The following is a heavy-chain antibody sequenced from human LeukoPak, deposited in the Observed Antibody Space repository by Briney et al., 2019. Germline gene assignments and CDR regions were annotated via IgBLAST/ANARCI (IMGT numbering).Heavy chain of an antibody. Sequence: SETLSVTCTVSGYSISSGYYWGWIRQPPGKGLEWIGSIYHSGSTYYNPSLKSRVTISVDTSKNQFSLKLSSVTAADTAVYYCARDRQYQPNWFDPWGQGTLVTVSS. D-gene: IGHD2-2*01. V-gene: IGHV4-38-2*02. CDR3: ARDRQYQPNWFDP. CDR2: IYHSGST. CDR1: GYSISSGYY. J-gene: IGHJ5*02.